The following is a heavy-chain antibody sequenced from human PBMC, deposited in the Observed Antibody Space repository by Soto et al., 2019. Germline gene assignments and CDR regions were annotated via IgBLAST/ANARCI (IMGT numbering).Heavy chain of an antibody. D-gene: IGHD3-10*01. V-gene: IGHV3-23*01. CDR2: ISGSGGGT. CDR3: AKTDYGSAAYYNPSFDS. Sequence: GGSLRLSCAACGFTFSSYAMSWVRQAPGKWLEWVSVISGSGGGTYYAGSVKGRFTISRDNSKNTLFLQMNSLRAEDTAVYYCAKTDYGSAAYYNPSFDSWGQGTLVTVSS. J-gene: IGHJ4*02. CDR1: GFTFSSYA.